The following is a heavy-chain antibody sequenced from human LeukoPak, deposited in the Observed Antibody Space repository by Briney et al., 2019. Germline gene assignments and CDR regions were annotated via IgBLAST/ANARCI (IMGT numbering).Heavy chain of an antibody. Sequence: PSETLSLTCAVYGGSFSGYYWSWIRQPPGKGLEWIGEINHSGSTNYNPSLKSRVTISLDTSRNQFSLRLTSVTAADTAIHFCTRLNTYGLYFDSWGQGSLVIVSS. J-gene: IGHJ4*02. D-gene: IGHD5-18*01. CDR2: INHSGST. CDR3: TRLNTYGLYFDS. CDR1: GGSFSGYY. V-gene: IGHV4-34*01.